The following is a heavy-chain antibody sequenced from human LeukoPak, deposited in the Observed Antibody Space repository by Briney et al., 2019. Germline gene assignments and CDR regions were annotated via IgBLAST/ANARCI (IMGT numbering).Heavy chain of an antibody. D-gene: IGHD1-1*01. J-gene: IGHJ5*02. CDR3: AREGTAGTNLNWFDA. Sequence: PSETQSLTCTVSGGSISSYYWSWIRQPPGKGLEWIGYISYSGSTNFNPSPKSRVTISVDTSKNQFSLKLSSVTAADTAVYYCAREGTAGTNLNWFDAWGQGTLVTVSS. CDR2: ISYSGST. CDR1: GGSISSYY. V-gene: IGHV4-59*01.